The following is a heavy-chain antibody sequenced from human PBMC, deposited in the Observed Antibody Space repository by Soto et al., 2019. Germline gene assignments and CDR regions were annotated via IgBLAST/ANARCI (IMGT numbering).Heavy chain of an antibody. Sequence: GASVKVSCKASGYTFTSYDINWVRQATGRGLEWMGWMNPNSGNTGYAQKFQGRVTMTRNTSISTAYMELSSLRSEDTAVYYCARGDDSSSWINYYYYGMDVWRQATTVTV. CDR1: GYTFTSYD. D-gene: IGHD6-13*01. CDR3: ARGDDSSSWINYYYYGMDV. V-gene: IGHV1-8*01. CDR2: MNPNSGNT. J-gene: IGHJ6*02.